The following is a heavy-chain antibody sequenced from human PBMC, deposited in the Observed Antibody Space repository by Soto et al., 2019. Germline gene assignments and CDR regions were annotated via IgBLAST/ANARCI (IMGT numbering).Heavy chain of an antibody. J-gene: IGHJ4*02. CDR1: GYRFTNYW. V-gene: IGHV5-51*01. D-gene: IGHD3-10*01. CDR2: IYPGDSDT. Sequence: PGESLKISCKGSGYRFTNYWIGWVRQMPGKGLEWMGIIYPGDSDTRYSLSFQGQVTISADKSISTAYLQWSSLKASDTAIFFCARQDGSARYYFDYWGQGTLVTVSS. CDR3: ARQDGSARYYFDY.